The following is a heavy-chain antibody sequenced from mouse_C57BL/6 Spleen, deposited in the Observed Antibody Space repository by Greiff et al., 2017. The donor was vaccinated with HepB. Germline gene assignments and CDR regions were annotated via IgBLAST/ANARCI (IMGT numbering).Heavy chain of an antibody. D-gene: IGHD3-2*02. CDR1: GYTFTSYG. J-gene: IGHJ2*01. CDR3: ARGGSGYPYFDY. V-gene: IGHV1-81*01. Sequence: QVQLQQSGAELARPGASVKLSCKASGYTFTSYGISWVKQRTGQGLEWIGEIYPRSGNTYYNEKFKGKATLTADKSSSTAYMELRSLTSEDSAVYFCARGGSGYPYFDYWGQGTTVTVAS. CDR2: IYPRSGNT.